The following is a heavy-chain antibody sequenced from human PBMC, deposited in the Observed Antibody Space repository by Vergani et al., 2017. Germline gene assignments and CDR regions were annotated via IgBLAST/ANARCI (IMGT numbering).Heavy chain of an antibody. CDR1: GGTFSSYA. CDR3: ARLGVSTGIAARLIEDY. D-gene: IGHD6-6*01. Sequence: QVQLVQSGAEVKKPGSSVKVSCKASGGTFSSYAISWVRQAPGQGLEWMGGIIPIFGTAHYAQKFQGRVTITADESPSTAYMELSSLRSEDTAVYYCARLGVSTGIAARLIEDYWGQGTLVTVSS. V-gene: IGHV1-69*01. CDR2: IIPIFGTA. J-gene: IGHJ4*02.